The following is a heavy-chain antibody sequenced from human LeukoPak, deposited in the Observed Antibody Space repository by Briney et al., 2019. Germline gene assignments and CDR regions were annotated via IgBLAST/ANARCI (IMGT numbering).Heavy chain of an antibody. CDR1: GYTFTSYG. D-gene: IGHD3-3*01. V-gene: IGHV1-18*01. CDR3: ARGGYDFWSALLGWFDP. J-gene: IGHJ5*02. CDR2: ISAYNGNT. Sequence: ASVKVPCKASGYTFTSYGISWVRQAPGQGLEWMGWISAYNGNTNYAQKLQGRVTMTTDTSTSTAYMELRSLRSDDTAVYYCARGGYDFWSALLGWFDPWGQGTLVTVSS.